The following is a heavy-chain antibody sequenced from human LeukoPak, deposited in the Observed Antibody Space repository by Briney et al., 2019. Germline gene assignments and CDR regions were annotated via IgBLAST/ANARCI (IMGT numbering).Heavy chain of an antibody. CDR1: GGSISSNKYY. Sequence: SETLSLTCTVSGGSISSNKYYWGWIRQPPGKGLEWIGSIYYSGSTYYNPTLKSRVTIFVDTSKNQFSLKLSSVTAADTAVYYCATPYSGGYQGLDIWGQGTMVTVSS. CDR3: ATPYSGGYQGLDI. V-gene: IGHV4-39*01. CDR2: IYYSGST. D-gene: IGHD1-26*01. J-gene: IGHJ3*02.